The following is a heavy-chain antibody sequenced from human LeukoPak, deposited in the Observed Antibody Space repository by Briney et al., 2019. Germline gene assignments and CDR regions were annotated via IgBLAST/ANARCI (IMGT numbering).Heavy chain of an antibody. Sequence: ASVKVSCKASGYTFTGYYLYWVRQAPGQGLEWMGRINPNSGDTENTQKFEDRVTMTRDTSTSTAYMELRGLRSGDTAVYYCAATDGYIHRHPIYYLDYWGQGTLVIVSS. CDR1: GYTFTGYY. V-gene: IGHV1-2*06. CDR2: INPNSGDT. D-gene: IGHD5-24*01. CDR3: AATDGYIHRHPIYYLDY. J-gene: IGHJ4*02.